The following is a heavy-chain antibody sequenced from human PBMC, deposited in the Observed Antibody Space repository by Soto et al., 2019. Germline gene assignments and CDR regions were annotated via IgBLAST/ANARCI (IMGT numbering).Heavy chain of an antibody. CDR3: AKNSAATIRVGFDY. V-gene: IGHV3-23*01. CDR1: GFTFATYT. D-gene: IGHD5-12*01. CDR2: ITGSDGRT. J-gene: IGHJ4*02. Sequence: EVQLLESGGGLVQPGGSQRLSCAASGFTFATYTMSWVRQTPGKGLEWVSAITGSDGRTYYADSVKGRFTISRDNSKNTLYLQMNSLGAEDTAVYYCAKNSAATIRVGFDYWGQGTLVTVSS.